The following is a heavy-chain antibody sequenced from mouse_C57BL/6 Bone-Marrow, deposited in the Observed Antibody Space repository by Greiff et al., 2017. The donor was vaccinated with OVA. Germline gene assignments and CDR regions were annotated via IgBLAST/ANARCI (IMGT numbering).Heavy chain of an antibody. CDR2: IYPRDGST. J-gene: IGHJ4*01. CDR1: GYTFTSYD. D-gene: IGHD4-1*01. CDR3: ARRRDWVDYYALDY. Sequence: QVHVKQSGPELVKPGASVKLSCKASGYTFTSYDINWVKQRPGQGLEWIGWIYPRDGSTKYNEKFKGKATLTVDTSSSTAYMELHSLTSEDSAVDFCARRRDWVDYYALDYWGQGTSVTVSS. V-gene: IGHV1-85*01.